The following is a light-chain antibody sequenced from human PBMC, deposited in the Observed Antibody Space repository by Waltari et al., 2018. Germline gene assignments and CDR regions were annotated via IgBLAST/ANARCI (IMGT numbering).Light chain of an antibody. J-gene: IGLJ1*01. CDR2: DVS. V-gene: IGLV2-11*01. Sequence: QSALTQPRSVSGSPGQSVTISCTGTSSDVGGYNYVSWYQQHPGKAPKLMIYDVSKRPCGVPDRFAGSKSGNTASLTISGLQAEDEADYYCCSYAGSYTFYVFGTGTKVTVL. CDR3: CSYAGSYTFYV. CDR1: SSDVGGYNY.